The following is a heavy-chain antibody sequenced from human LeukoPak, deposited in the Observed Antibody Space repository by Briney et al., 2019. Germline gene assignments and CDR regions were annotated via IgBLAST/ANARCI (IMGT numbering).Heavy chain of an antibody. CDR2: IRSKAYGGTT. J-gene: IGHJ4*02. D-gene: IGHD2-15*01. V-gene: IGHV3-49*05. Sequence: KSGGSLRLSCTASGFTFGDYAMSWFRQAPGKGLEWVGFIRSKAYGGTTEYAASVKGRFTISRDDSKSIAYLQMNSLKTEDTAVYYCTRDSPKDIVVVVAATPRYWGQGTLVTVSS. CDR1: GFTFGDYA. CDR3: TRDSPKDIVVVVAATPRY.